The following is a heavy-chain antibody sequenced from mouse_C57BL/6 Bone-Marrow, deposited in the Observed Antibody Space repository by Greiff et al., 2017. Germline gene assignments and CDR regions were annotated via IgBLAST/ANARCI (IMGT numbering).Heavy chain of an antibody. CDR2: IYPRSGNT. V-gene: IGHV1-81*01. CDR3: AREGDSSGLHFDY. CDR1: GYTFTSYG. D-gene: IGHD3-2*02. Sequence: VMLVESGAELARPGASVKLSCKASGYTFTSYGISWVKQRTGQGLEWIGEIYPRSGNTYYNEKFKGKATLTADKSSSTAYMELRSLTSEDSAVYVCAREGDSSGLHFDYWGQCTTLTVSS. J-gene: IGHJ2*01.